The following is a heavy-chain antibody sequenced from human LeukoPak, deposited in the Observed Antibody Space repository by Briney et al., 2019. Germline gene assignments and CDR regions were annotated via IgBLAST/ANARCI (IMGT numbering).Heavy chain of an antibody. V-gene: IGHV3-23*01. CDR1: GFTFSSYA. Sequence: GGSLRLSCAASGFTFSSYAMSWVRQAPGKGLEWVSAITSSGANTYYADSVKGRFTISRDNSKNTLYLQMNSLRAEDTAVYYCARIPPPLYYFDYWGQGTLVTVSS. J-gene: IGHJ4*02. CDR2: ITSSGANT. CDR3: ARIPPPLYYFDY.